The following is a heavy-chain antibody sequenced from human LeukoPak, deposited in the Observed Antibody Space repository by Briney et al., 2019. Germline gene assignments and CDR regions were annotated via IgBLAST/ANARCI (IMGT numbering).Heavy chain of an antibody. D-gene: IGHD6-19*01. CDR2: ITRGDGRT. Sequence: PGGSLILSCVASGFGINTRAMSWVRQAPGKGLEWVSAITRGDGRTYYADSVRGRFTISRDNSRNTVYMQMDSLRPEDTAVYYCAKDHDSSGWPTFDCWGQGTLVTVSS. CDR3: AKDHDSSGWPTFDC. V-gene: IGHV3-23*01. J-gene: IGHJ4*02. CDR1: GFGINTRA.